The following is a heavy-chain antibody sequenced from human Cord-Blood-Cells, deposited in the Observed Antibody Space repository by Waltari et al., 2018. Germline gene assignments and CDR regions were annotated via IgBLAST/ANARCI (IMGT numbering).Heavy chain of an antibody. D-gene: IGHD6-6*01. CDR1: GFNFSSHS. V-gene: IGHV3-21*01. CDR2: ISSSSSYI. Sequence: EVQLVESGGGLVNTGGSLRLSCAASGFNFSSHSMNWFPQSPGKGLEWVSSISSSSSYIYYADSVKGRFNISRDNAKNSLYLQMNSLRAEDTAVYYCARDRIAARYFDYWGQGTLVTISS. J-gene: IGHJ4*02. CDR3: ARDRIAARYFDY.